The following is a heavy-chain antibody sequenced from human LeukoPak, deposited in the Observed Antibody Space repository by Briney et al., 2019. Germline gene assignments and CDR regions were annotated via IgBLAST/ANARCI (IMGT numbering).Heavy chain of an antibody. Sequence: SETLSLTCAVYGGSFSGYYWSWIRQPPGKGLEWIGEINHSGSTNYDPSLKSRVTISVDTSKNQFSLKLSSVTAADTAVYYCARDAYYYDSSGYYRFDSWGQGTLVTVSS. J-gene: IGHJ4*02. D-gene: IGHD3-22*01. CDR2: INHSGST. CDR1: GGSFSGYY. V-gene: IGHV4-34*01. CDR3: ARDAYYYDSSGYYRFDS.